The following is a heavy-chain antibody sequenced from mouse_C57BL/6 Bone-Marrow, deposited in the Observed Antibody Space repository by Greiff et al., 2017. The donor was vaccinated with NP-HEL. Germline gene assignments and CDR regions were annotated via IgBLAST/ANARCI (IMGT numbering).Heavy chain of an antibody. CDR3: ASGSIYYYGSRAFDY. CDR2: IDPANGNT. Sequence: DVQLQESVAELVRPGASVKLSCTASGFNIKNTYMHWVKQRPEQGLEWIGRIDPANGNTKYAPKFQGKATITADTSSNTAYLQLSSLTSEDTAIYYCASGSIYYYGSRAFDYWGQGTTLTVSS. D-gene: IGHD1-1*01. V-gene: IGHV14-3*01. J-gene: IGHJ2*01. CDR1: GFNIKNTY.